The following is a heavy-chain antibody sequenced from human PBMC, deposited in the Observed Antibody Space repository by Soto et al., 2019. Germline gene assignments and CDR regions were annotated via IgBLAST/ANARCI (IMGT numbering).Heavy chain of an antibody. CDR1: GFTFSSYG. D-gene: IGHD2-15*01. CDR2: ISYDGSDK. J-gene: IGHJ1*01. CDR3: ATGVVVVTAYFQH. Sequence: QVQLVESGGGVVQPGRSLRLSCAASGFTFSSYGMHWVRQAPGKGLEWVAVISYDGSDKYYADSVKGRFTISRDNSNSTLYVEMGGLRGEGTAVYYCATGVVVVTAYFQHWGQGTLVTVSS. V-gene: IGHV3-30*03.